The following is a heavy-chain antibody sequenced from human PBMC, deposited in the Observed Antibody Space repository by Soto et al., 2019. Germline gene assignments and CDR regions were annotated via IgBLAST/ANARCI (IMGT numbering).Heavy chain of an antibody. Sequence: QVQLQQWGAGLLKPSETLSLTCAVYGGSFSGYYWSWIRQPPGKGLEWIGEINHSGSTNYNPSLKSRVTLSVDTSKNQFSLKLSSVTAADTAVYYCARDFYYDILTGYYRSGWFDPWGQGTLVTVSS. CDR3: ARDFYYDILTGYYRSGWFDP. CDR2: INHSGST. CDR1: GGSFSGYY. J-gene: IGHJ5*02. V-gene: IGHV4-34*01. D-gene: IGHD3-9*01.